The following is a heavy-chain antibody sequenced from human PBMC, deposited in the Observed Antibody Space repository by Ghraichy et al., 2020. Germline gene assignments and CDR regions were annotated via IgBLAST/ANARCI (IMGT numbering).Heavy chain of an antibody. J-gene: IGHJ2*01. D-gene: IGHD4-17*01. V-gene: IGHV3-48*02. Sequence: GGSLRLSCAASGFTFSSYSMNWVRQAPGKGLEWVSYISSSSSTIYYADSVKGRFTISRDNAKNSLYLQMNSLRDEDTAVYYCARDSLHDYGDYGYFDLWGRGTLVTVSS. CDR2: ISSSSSTI. CDR1: GFTFSSYS. CDR3: ARDSLHDYGDYGYFDL.